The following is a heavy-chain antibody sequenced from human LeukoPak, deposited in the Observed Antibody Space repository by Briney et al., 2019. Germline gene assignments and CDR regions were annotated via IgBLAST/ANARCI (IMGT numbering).Heavy chain of an antibody. Sequence: GGSLRLSCAASGFTFSSYAMHWVRQAPGKGLEYVSAISSNGGSTYYANPVKDRFTISRDSSKNTLYLQMGSLRAEDMAVYYCARRGSSSWYYFDYWGQGTLVTVSS. CDR1: GFTFSSYA. V-gene: IGHV3-64*01. CDR3: ARRGSSSWYYFDY. CDR2: ISSNGGST. J-gene: IGHJ4*02. D-gene: IGHD6-13*01.